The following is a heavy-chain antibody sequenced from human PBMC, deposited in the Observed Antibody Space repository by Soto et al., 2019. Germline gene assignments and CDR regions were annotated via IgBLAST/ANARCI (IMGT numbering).Heavy chain of an antibody. CDR3: ARVTAGSSDFDY. Sequence: QVQLVQSGAEVKEPGASVRVSCKASGYSFTKFDINWVRQAPGQGLEWRGWLNPKSGNTGYAQNLQGRVTMTRDTSISTAYMELRSLRSEDTALYYCARVTAGSSDFDYWGQGTLVTVSS. J-gene: IGHJ4*02. V-gene: IGHV1-8*01. CDR2: LNPKSGNT. D-gene: IGHD6-6*01. CDR1: GYSFTKFD.